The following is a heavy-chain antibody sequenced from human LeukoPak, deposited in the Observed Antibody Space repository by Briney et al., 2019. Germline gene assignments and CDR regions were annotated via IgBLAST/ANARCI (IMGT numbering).Heavy chain of an antibody. CDR3: ARDFIAAAGFPSFDY. V-gene: IGHV3-30*03. J-gene: IGHJ4*02. CDR2: ISYDGSNK. Sequence: GRSLRLSCAASGFTFSSYGMHWVRQAPGKGLEWVAVISYDGSNKYYADSVKGRFTISRDNSKNTLYLQMNSLRAEDTAVYYCARDFIAAAGFPSFDYWGQGTLVTVSS. CDR1: GFTFSSYG. D-gene: IGHD6-13*01.